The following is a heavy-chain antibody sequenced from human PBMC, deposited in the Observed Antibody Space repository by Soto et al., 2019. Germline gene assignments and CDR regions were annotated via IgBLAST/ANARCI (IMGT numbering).Heavy chain of an antibody. CDR1: GGSISSYY. D-gene: IGHD6-13*01. CDR3: ARDNIAAAGTYYYYYYKDV. CDR2: IYYSGST. Sequence: PSETLSLTCTVSGGSISSYYWSWIRQPPGKGLEWIGYIYYSGSTNYNPSLKSRVTISVDTSKNQFSLKLSSVTAADTAVYYCARDNIAAAGTYYYYYYKDVWGKGTTVTVSS. V-gene: IGHV4-59*01. J-gene: IGHJ6*03.